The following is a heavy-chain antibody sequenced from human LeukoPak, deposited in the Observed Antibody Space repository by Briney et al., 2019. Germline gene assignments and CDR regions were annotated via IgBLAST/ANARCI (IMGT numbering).Heavy chain of an antibody. CDR3: ARDWGDGAGYDY. D-gene: IGHD3-16*01. CDR2: TYYRSKWYN. Sequence: SQTLSLTWAISGDSVSKNSVAWNWIRQSPSRGLEWLGRTYYRSKWYNDYAVSVKSRITINPDTSKNQFSLHLKSVTPEDTAVYYCARDWGDGAGYDYWGQGTLVTVSS. V-gene: IGHV6-1*01. J-gene: IGHJ4*02. CDR1: GDSVSKNSVA.